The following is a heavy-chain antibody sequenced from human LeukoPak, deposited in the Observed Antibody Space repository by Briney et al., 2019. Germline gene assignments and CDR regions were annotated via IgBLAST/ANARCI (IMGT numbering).Heavy chain of an antibody. J-gene: IGHJ4*02. V-gene: IGHV1-2*02. Sequence: ASVKDSCKASGYIFNGYYIHWVRQAPGQGLEWLGWINPNSGGTNYAQKFQGRVTMARDTSINTAYMELSRLRSDDTAVYYCARGSGSHDYWGQGALVTVSS. D-gene: IGHD2-15*01. CDR3: ARGSGSHDY. CDR2: INPNSGGT. CDR1: GYIFNGYY.